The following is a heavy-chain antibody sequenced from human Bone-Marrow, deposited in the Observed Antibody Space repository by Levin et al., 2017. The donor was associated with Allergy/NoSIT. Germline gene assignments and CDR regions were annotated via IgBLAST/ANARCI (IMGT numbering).Heavy chain of an antibody. Sequence: GESLKISCAASGFTFSDYYMSWIRQAPGKGLEWVSYISSSSTNTKYADSVKGRFTISRDNAKNSLYLQMNSLRAEDTAVYYCARDTSRIVVVPAKYGDSLIDSWGQGTLVTVSS. CDR1: GFTFSDYY. CDR2: ISSSSTNT. CDR3: ARDTSRIVVVPAKYGDSLIDS. V-gene: IGHV3-11*05. D-gene: IGHD2-2*01. J-gene: IGHJ4*02.